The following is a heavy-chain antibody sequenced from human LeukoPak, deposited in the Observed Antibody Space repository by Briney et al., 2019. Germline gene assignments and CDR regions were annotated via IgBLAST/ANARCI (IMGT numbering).Heavy chain of an antibody. CDR3: VRDRNGGCFDP. D-gene: IGHD2-8*01. J-gene: IGHJ5*02. Sequence: SVKVSCKASGGTFSSYAISWVRQAPGQGLEWMGGITPIFGTANYAQKFQGRVTITADESTSTAYMELSSLRAEDTAVYYCVRDRNGGCFDPWGQGTLVTVSS. CDR2: ITPIFGTA. V-gene: IGHV1-69*13. CDR1: GGTFSSYA.